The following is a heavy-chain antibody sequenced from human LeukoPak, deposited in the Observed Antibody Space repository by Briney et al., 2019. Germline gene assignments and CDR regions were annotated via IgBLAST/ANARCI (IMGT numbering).Heavy chain of an antibody. CDR1: GGSISSSSYY. D-gene: IGHD3-10*01. J-gene: IGHJ6*03. CDR3: ARQTFRGVASYYYYYMDV. Sequence: PSETLSLTCTVSGGSISSSSYYWGWIRQPPGKGLEWIGSIYYSGSTYYNPSLKSRVTISVDTSKNQFSLKLSSVTAADTAVYYCARQTFRGVASYYYYYMDVWGKGTTVTISS. CDR2: IYYSGST. V-gene: IGHV4-39*01.